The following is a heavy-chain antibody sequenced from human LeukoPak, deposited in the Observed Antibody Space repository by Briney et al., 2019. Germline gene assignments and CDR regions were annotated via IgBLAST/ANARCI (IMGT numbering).Heavy chain of an antibody. V-gene: IGHV4-59*08. CDR2: IYYSGST. J-gene: IGHJ4*02. D-gene: IGHD6-6*01. CDR3: ARHSYSTSAGPYDY. Sequence: SETLSLTCIVSGGSISSYYWSWIRQPPGKGLEWIGYIYYSGSTNYNPSLKRRVTISVATSKNQFSLKLSSVTAADTAVYYCARHSYSTSAGPYDYWGQGTLVTVSS. CDR1: GGSISSYY.